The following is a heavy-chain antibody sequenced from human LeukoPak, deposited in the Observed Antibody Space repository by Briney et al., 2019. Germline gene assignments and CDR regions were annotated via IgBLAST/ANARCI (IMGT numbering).Heavy chain of an antibody. J-gene: IGHJ4*02. D-gene: IGHD3-10*01. CDR3: ARGARSMVRGVKARVYFDY. V-gene: IGHV4-34*01. Sequence: PSETLSLTCAVYGGSFSGYYWSWIRQPPGKGLEWIGEINHSGSTNYNPSLKSRVTISVDTSQNQFSLKLSSVTAADTAVYYCARGARSMVRGVKARVYFDYWGQGTLVTVSS. CDR1: GGSFSGYY. CDR2: INHSGST.